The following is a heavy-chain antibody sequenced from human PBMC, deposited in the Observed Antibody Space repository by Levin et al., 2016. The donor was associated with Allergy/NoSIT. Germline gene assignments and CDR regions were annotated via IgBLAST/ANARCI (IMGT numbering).Heavy chain of an antibody. Sequence: RQAPGKGLEWIGRIHTTGSTNYNPYLKSRVTISLDTSKNQFSLKLSSVTAADTAVYYCARDSWYNWNYVDYWGQGTLVTVSS. J-gene: IGHJ4*02. D-gene: IGHD1-20*01. CDR2: IHTTGST. CDR3: ARDSWYNWNYVDY. V-gene: IGHV4-61*02.